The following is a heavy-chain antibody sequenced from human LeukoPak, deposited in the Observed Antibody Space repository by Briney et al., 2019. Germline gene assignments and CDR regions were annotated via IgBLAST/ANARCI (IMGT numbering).Heavy chain of an antibody. CDR1: GFTFSASW. CDR2: ISGSGGST. D-gene: IGHD3-10*01. Sequence: GGSLRLSCVASGFTFSASWMTWVRQAPGKGLEWVSAISGSGGSTYYADSVKGRFTISRDNSKNTLYLQMNSLRAEDTAVYYCAKVRFDVGRFLDGGSGSYYQYYFDYWGQGTLVTVSS. CDR3: AKVRFDVGRFLDGGSGSYYQYYFDY. J-gene: IGHJ4*02. V-gene: IGHV3-23*01.